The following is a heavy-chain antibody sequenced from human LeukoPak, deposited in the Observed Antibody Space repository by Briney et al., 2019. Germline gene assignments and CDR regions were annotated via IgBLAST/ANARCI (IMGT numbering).Heavy chain of an antibody. J-gene: IGHJ4*02. V-gene: IGHV1-69*06. CDR2: IIPIFGTA. Sequence: SVKVSCKASGGTFSSYAISWVRQAPGQGLEWMGGIIPIFGTANYAQKFQDRVTITADKSTSTAYMELSSLRSEDTAVYYCARDRAAAGGSSFDYWGQGTLVTVSS. CDR3: ARDRAAAGGSSFDY. D-gene: IGHD6-13*01. CDR1: GGTFSSYA.